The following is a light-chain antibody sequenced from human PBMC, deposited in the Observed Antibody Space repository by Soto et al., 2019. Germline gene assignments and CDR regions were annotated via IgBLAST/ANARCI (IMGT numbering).Light chain of an antibody. Sequence: IQMTQSPSSLSASVGDRLSITCRASQVITNDLGWYQQKPGKAPKRLIYAASTLQSGVPSRFSGSGSGTEFTLTISSLQPEDVATYYCLQLNTYPWTFGRGTKVDIK. CDR1: QVITND. V-gene: IGKV1-17*01. CDR3: LQLNTYPWT. CDR2: AAS. J-gene: IGKJ1*01.